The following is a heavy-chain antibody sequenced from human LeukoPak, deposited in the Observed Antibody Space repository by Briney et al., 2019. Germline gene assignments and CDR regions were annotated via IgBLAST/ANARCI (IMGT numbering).Heavy chain of an antibody. CDR2: IYWDDDK. CDR3: AHRTGSGGLGY. Sequence: SGPTLVKATQTLTLTCTFSGFSLRTNGVGVGWIRQPPGKALEWLALIYWDDDKRYSPSLKSRLTITNDTSKNQVVLTMTNMDPVDTATYYCAHRTGSGGLGYWGQGTLVTVSS. V-gene: IGHV2-5*02. D-gene: IGHD3-10*01. J-gene: IGHJ4*02. CDR1: GFSLRTNGVG.